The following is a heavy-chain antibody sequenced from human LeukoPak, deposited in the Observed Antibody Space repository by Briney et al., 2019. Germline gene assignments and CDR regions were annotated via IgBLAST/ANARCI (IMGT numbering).Heavy chain of an antibody. CDR3: ARDLYYYDSSGPDYYGMDV. CDR2: ISGSGGST. D-gene: IGHD3-22*01. CDR1: GFTFSSYA. V-gene: IGHV3-23*01. Sequence: GGSLRLSCAASGFTFSSYAMSWVRQAPGKGLEWVSAISGSGGSTYYADSVKGRFTISRDNSKNTLYLQMNSLRAEDTAVYYCARDLYYYDSSGPDYYGMDVWGQGTTVTVSS. J-gene: IGHJ6*02.